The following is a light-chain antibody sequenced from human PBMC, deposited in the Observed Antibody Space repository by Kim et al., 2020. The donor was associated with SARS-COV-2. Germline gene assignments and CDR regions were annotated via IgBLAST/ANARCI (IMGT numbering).Light chain of an antibody. J-gene: IGLJ3*02. CDR2: QDN. CDR1: VLGEQY. Sequence: PPEQSASPPCSGDVLGEQYASCNQQKPGQSPVLVIYQDNKRPSGIPERFSGSNSGNTATLTISGTQAIDEADYYCQAWDSSTWVFGGGTRLTVL. V-gene: IGLV3-1*01. CDR3: QAWDSSTWV.